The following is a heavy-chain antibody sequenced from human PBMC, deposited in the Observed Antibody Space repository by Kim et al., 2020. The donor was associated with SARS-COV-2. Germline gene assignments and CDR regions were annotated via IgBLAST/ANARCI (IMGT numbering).Heavy chain of an antibody. CDR3: AREGHGIAALDY. Sequence: GGSLRLSCAASGFTFSSYSMNWVRQSPGKGLEWVSSISSSSSYIYYADSVKGRFTISRDNAKNSLYLQMNSLRAEDTAVYYCAREGHGIAALDYWGQGTLVTVSS. D-gene: IGHD6-13*01. J-gene: IGHJ4*02. CDR2: ISSSSSYI. V-gene: IGHV3-21*01. CDR1: GFTFSSYS.